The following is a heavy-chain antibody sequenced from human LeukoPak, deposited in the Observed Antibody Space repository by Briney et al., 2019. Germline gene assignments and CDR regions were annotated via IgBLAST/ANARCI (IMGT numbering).Heavy chain of an antibody. CDR2: IYYSGST. D-gene: IGHD4-17*01. J-gene: IGHJ4*02. CDR3: ARGGYGDYGD. V-gene: IGHV4-39*07. Sequence: PSQTLSLTCTVSGVSISSSSYYWGWIRQPPGKGLEWIGSIYYSGSTYYNPSLKSRVTISVDKSKNQFSLKLSSVTAADTAVYYCARGGYGDYGDWGQGTLVTVSS. CDR1: GVSISSSSYY.